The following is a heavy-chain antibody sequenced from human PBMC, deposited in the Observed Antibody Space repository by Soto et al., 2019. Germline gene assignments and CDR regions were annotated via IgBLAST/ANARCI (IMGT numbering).Heavy chain of an antibody. J-gene: IGHJ4*02. V-gene: IGHV1-3*01. D-gene: IGHD5-18*01. CDR3: ARGAWIQLDYFDY. CDR2: INAGNGNT. CDR1: GYTFTSYA. Sequence: GASVKVSCKASGYTFTSYAMHWVRQAPGQRLEWMGWINAGNGNTSYAQKFQGRVTMTKNTSTGTAYMELSSLRSEDTAVYYCARGAWIQLDYFDYWGQGTLVTVS.